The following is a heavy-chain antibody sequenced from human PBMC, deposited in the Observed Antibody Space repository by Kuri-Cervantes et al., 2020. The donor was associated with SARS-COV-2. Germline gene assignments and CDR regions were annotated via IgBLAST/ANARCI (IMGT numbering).Heavy chain of an antibody. Sequence: SVKVSCKAPGTTFPNYDINWVRQATGHVLEWMGMVKTDSGNTLYAQIFQGRVTMTRDISTATAYMELSSLTSEDTAIYYCYCSPKEGFDSWGQGTLVTVSS. CDR1: GTTFPNYD. D-gene: IGHD2-15*01. J-gene: IGHJ4*02. CDR2: VKTDSGNT. CDR3: YCSPKEGFDS. V-gene: IGHV1-8*01.